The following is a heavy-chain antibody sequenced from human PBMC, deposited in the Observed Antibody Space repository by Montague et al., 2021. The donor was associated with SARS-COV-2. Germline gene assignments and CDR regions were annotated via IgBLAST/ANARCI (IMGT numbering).Heavy chain of an antibody. CDR2: VYYKGNT. Sequence: SETLSLTCTVSGGSTANHYWNWIRQSPGKRPEWIGYVYYKGNTKYNPSLQSRVTISIDTSENQFSLRLNSVTAADTAVYFCARGWAFGPWGQGRLVTVSS. D-gene: IGHD6-19*01. V-gene: IGHV4-59*08. CDR3: ARGWAFGP. J-gene: IGHJ3*01. CDR1: GGSTANHY.